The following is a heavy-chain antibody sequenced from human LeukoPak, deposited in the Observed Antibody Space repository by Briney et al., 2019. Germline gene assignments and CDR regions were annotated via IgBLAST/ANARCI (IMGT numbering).Heavy chain of an antibody. CDR1: GYTFTNYV. Sequence: ASVKVSCKASGYTFTNYVISWVRQAPGQGLEWMGWISAYNGNTKYTQKLQGRVTMTTDTSTSTAYMELRSLKSDDTAVYYCARAHCGGDCTIDYWGQGTLVTVSS. J-gene: IGHJ4*02. D-gene: IGHD2-21*02. V-gene: IGHV1-18*01. CDR3: ARAHCGGDCTIDY. CDR2: ISAYNGNT.